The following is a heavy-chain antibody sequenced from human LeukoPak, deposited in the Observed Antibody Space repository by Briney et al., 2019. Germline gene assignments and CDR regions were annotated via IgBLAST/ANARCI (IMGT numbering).Heavy chain of an antibody. CDR3: ARENIIGGIIDGEDY. CDR2: INANSGAT. V-gene: IGHV1-2*02. D-gene: IGHD3-16*01. Sequence: GASLRVSCKASGYTFTGHYLHWVRQAPGQGFEWMGWINANSGATKFAPKFQGRVTMTRDTSITTVYMELTRLRSDDTAVYYCARENIIGGIIDGEDYWGQGTLVTVSS. J-gene: IGHJ4*02. CDR1: GYTFTGHY.